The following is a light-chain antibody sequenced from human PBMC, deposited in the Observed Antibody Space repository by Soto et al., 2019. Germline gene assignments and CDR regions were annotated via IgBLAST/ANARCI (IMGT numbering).Light chain of an antibody. Sequence: DIQVTQSPSTLSASVGDAVTITCRASESIDNWLAWYQQKPGKAPKLLIFAAFTLVRGVPSKFSGRGSGTEFTLTISSLQADDFATYYCQQYHTDWTFGQGTKVDIK. J-gene: IGKJ1*01. V-gene: IGKV1-5*01. CDR3: QQYHTDWT. CDR2: AAF. CDR1: ESIDNW.